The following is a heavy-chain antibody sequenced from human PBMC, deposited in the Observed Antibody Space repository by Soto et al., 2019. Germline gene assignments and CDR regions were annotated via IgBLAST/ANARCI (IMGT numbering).Heavy chain of an antibody. CDR1: GFTFGSYA. J-gene: IGHJ4*02. CDR3: AKVTSKWGLYFDY. V-gene: IGHV3-23*01. D-gene: IGHD1-26*01. Sequence: EEQLLESGGGLVQPGGSLRLSCAASGFTFGSYAMSWVRQAPGKGQEWVSAISGSGGSTYYADSVKGRFTISRDNSKNTLYLQMNSLRAEDTAVYYCAKVTSKWGLYFDYWGQGTLVTVSS. CDR2: ISGSGGST.